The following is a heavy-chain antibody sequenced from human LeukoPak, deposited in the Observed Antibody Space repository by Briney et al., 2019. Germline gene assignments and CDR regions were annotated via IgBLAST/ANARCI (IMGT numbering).Heavy chain of an antibody. CDR3: ARDGTGRLELDY. Sequence: GGSLRLSCAVSGFTFSSYSMNWVRQAPGKGLEWVSYISSSGSTTYYADSVKGRFTISGDNSKNTLYLQMNSLRAEDTAVYYCARDGTGRLELDYWGQGTLVTVSS. D-gene: IGHD3/OR15-3a*01. J-gene: IGHJ4*02. CDR2: ISSSGSTT. CDR1: GFTFSSYS. V-gene: IGHV3-48*01.